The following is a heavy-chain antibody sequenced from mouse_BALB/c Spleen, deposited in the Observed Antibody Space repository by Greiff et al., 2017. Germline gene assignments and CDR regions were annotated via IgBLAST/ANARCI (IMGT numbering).Heavy chain of an antibody. Sequence: EVQLVESGGGLVKPGGSLKLSCAASGFTFSSYAMSWVRQSPEKRLEWVAEISSGGSYTYYPDTVTGRFTISRDNAKNTLYLEMSSLRSEDTAMYYCASDMITTNYYAMDYWGQGTSVTVSS. V-gene: IGHV5-9-4*01. J-gene: IGHJ4*01. CDR2: ISSGGSYT. CDR1: GFTFSSYA. D-gene: IGHD2-4*01. CDR3: ASDMITTNYYAMDY.